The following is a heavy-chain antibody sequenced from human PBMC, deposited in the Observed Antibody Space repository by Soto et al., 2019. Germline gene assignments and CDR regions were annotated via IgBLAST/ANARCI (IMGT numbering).Heavy chain of an antibody. CDR3: AKNGQWRATPPEA. J-gene: IGHJ4*02. Sequence: PGGSLRLSCAALGLTVRGKNYIAWVRQAPGKGLEWVSALYDADGTYYAETVEGRFTVSRDNSKNKLHLQMNDLRAEDTATYYCAKNGQWRATPPEAWGQGTLVTVSS. D-gene: IGHD6-19*01. CDR1: GLTVRGKNY. CDR2: LYDADGT. V-gene: IGHV3-53*01.